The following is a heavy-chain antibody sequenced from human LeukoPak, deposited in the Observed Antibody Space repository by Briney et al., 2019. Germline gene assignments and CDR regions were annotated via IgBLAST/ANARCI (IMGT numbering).Heavy chain of an antibody. Sequence: GVLVKVSCKASRYTFTRYDIMWERQATGHRLECRGGMNPNSGNTGYAQEFPRRVTMSRNTSISTTYMELSSLRTEDTAAEYCARASQAGGFLEWFNWFDPWGQGTLVTVSS. CDR3: ARASQAGGFLEWFNWFDP. CDR1: RYTFTRYD. J-gene: IGHJ5*02. V-gene: IGHV1-8*01. CDR2: MNPNSGNT. D-gene: IGHD3-3*01.